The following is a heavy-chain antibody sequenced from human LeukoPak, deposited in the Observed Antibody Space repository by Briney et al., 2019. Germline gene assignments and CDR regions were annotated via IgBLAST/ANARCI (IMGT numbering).Heavy chain of an antibody. V-gene: IGHV3-74*01. CDR2: IKSDGST. J-gene: IGHJ1*01. CDR1: GFTFSMYW. CDR3: TRAPSEIGGYYPEYFRH. Sequence: GGSLRVSCAASGFTFSMYWMHWVRQAPGKGLVWVSRIKSDGSTNYADSVKGRFTISRDNAKNTVSLQMNSLRPEDTGVYYCTRAPSEIGGYYPEYFRHWGQGTRVTVSS. D-gene: IGHD3-22*01.